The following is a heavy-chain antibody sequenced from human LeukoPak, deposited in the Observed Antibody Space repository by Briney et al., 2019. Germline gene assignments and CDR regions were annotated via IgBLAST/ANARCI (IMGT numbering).Heavy chain of an antibody. CDR3: AELGITMIGGV. CDR1: GFTFSTYT. Sequence: GGSLRLSCVASGFTFSTYTMNWVRQAPGKGLEWVSSISSSSSYIYYADSVKGRFTISRDNAKNSLYLQMNSLRAEDTAVYYCAELGITMIGGVWGKGTTVTISS. D-gene: IGHD3-10*02. CDR2: ISSSSSYI. V-gene: IGHV3-21*01. J-gene: IGHJ6*04.